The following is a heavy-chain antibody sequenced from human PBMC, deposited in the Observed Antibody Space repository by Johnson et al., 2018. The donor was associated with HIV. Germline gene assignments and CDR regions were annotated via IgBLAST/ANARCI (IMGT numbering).Heavy chain of an antibody. CDR2: ISYDGTTK. D-gene: IGHD3-3*01. V-gene: IGHV3-30*04. CDR3: ARDLRQFLEWSTTFDI. J-gene: IGHJ3*02. Sequence: QVQLVESGGGVVQPGRSLRLSCAASGFTFSSYAMHWVRQAPGKGLEWVAVISYDGTTKHYADSVKGRFTISRDNVKNMLYLQMNSLRPEDTAVYYCARDLRQFLEWSTTFDIWGQGTMVTVSS. CDR1: GFTFSSYA.